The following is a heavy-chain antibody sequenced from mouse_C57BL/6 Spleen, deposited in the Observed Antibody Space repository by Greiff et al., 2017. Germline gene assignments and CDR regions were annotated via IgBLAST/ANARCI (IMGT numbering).Heavy chain of an antibody. CDR3: ARSDIYYDYVYAMDY. Sequence: QVQLQQPGTELVKPGASVKLSCKASGYTFTSYWMHWVKQRPGQGLEWIGNINPSNGGTNYNEKFKSKATLTVDKSSSTAYMQLSSLTSEDSAVYYCARSDIYYDYVYAMDYWGQGTSVTVSS. CDR1: GYTFTSYW. J-gene: IGHJ4*01. D-gene: IGHD2-4*01. V-gene: IGHV1-53*01. CDR2: INPSNGGT.